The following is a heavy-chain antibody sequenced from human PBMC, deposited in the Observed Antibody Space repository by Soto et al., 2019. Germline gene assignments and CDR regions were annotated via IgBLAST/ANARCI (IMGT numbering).Heavy chain of an antibody. Sequence: SVKVSCKASGGTFSSYAISWVRQAPRQGLEWMGGIIPIFGTANYAQKFQGRVTITADESTSTAYMELSSLRSEDTAVYYCARDRYCISTSCLNNWFDPWGQGTLVTVSS. J-gene: IGHJ5*02. CDR1: GGTFSSYA. CDR2: IIPIFGTA. D-gene: IGHD2-2*01. V-gene: IGHV1-69*13. CDR3: ARDRYCISTSCLNNWFDP.